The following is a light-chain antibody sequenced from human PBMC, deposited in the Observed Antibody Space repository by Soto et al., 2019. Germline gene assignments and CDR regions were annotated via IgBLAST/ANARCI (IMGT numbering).Light chain of an antibody. Sequence: EIVLTQSPATLSLSPGERATLSCRTSQSVSSYFAWYQQKPGRAPRLLIYDASNRATGIPARFLGSGSGTGFTPTINNLEPEDFGVYYCQQRSNWPITFGQGTRLEIK. J-gene: IGKJ5*01. V-gene: IGKV3-11*01. CDR1: QSVSSY. CDR3: QQRSNWPIT. CDR2: DAS.